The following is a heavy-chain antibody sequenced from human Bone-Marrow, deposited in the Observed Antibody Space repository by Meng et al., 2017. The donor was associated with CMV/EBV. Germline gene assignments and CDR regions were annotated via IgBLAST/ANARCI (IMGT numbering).Heavy chain of an antibody. CDR2: IWYDGSNK. D-gene: IGHD2-2*01. CDR3: ARGGEEYAPSWGDWFDP. J-gene: IGHJ5*02. V-gene: IGHV3-33*01. CDR1: GFTFSSYG. Sequence: LSLTCAASGFTFSSYGMHWVRQAPGKGLEWVAVIWYDGSNKYYADFVKGRFTISRDNAKNSLYLQMNSLRAEDTALYYCARGGEEYAPSWGDWFDPWGQGTLVTVSS.